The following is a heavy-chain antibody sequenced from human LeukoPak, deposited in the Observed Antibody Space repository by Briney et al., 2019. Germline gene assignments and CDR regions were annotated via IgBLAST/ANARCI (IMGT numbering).Heavy chain of an antibody. D-gene: IGHD4-17*01. CDR3: ARVLNGDYAKSDY. V-gene: IGHV1-69*13. CDR2: IIPIFGTA. CDR1: GYTFTGYY. J-gene: IGHJ4*02. Sequence: SVKVSCKASGYTFTGYYMHWVRQAPGQGLEWMGGIIPIFGTANYAQKFQGRVTITADESTSTAYMELRSLRSDDTAVYYCARVLNGDYAKSDYWGQGTLVTVSS.